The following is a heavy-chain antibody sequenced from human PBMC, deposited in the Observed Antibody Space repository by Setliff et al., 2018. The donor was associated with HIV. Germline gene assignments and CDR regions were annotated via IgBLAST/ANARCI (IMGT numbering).Heavy chain of an antibody. Sequence: PGGSLRLSCAASGFNFNNHAMHWVRQAPGKGPECVAVISDDGSAKYYGDSVKGRFTISRDNSKDTLYLDLNSLRPEDTAVYYCARGMGSYSYGDPIDSWGQGTLVTVSS. D-gene: IGHD2-15*01. V-gene: IGHV3-30*04. CDR2: ISDDGSAK. J-gene: IGHJ5*01. CDR3: ARGMGSYSYGDPIDS. CDR1: GFNFNNHA.